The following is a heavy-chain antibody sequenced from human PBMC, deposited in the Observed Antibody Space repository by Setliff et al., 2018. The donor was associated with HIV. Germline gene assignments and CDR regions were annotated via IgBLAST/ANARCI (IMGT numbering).Heavy chain of an antibody. D-gene: IGHD2-2*01. J-gene: IGHJ6*03. CDR1: GFTFSSYW. CDR2: IKQDGSEK. CDR3: AKEDPFYTSSDV. Sequence: GGSLRLSCAASGFTFSSYWMSWVRQAPRKGLEWVANIKQDGSEKYYVDYVKGRFTISRDNANNSLYLQMNSLRAEDTAMYYCAKEDPFYTSSDVWGKGTTVT. V-gene: IGHV3-7*03.